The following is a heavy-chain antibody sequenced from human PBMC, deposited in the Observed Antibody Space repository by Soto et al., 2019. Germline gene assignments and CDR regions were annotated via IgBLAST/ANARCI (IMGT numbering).Heavy chain of an antibody. CDR2: ISWNRGKI. V-gene: IGHV3-9*01. CDR3: VQAQSWDYGDVSFDY. CDR1: GFSFDDYA. J-gene: IGHJ4*02. D-gene: IGHD4-17*01. Sequence: EVQLVESGGDLVQPGRSLRLSCAASGFSFDDYAMHWVRQGPGKGLEWVSGISWNRGKIAYADSVQGRFTISRDNTKSSHFLHMNILRPEATALYYCVQAQSWDYGDVSFDYWGQGTLVTVSS.